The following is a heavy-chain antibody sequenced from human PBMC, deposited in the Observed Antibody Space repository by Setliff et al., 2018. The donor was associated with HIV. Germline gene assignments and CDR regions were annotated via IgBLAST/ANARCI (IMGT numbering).Heavy chain of an antibody. Sequence: SETLSLTCTVSGDSISSYYWAWIRQPPGKGLEWIGGVHDRGGTYNNPSLKSRVTLSVDTSKTHFFLKLTSVTAADTATYYCARGGTSTWGQGTLVTVSS. J-gene: IGHJ4*02. CDR1: GDSISSYY. V-gene: IGHV4-39*02. CDR2: VHDRGGT. D-gene: IGHD3-16*01. CDR3: ARGGTST.